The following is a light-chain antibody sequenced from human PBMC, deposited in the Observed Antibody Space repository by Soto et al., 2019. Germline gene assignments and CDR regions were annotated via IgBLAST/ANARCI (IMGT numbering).Light chain of an antibody. J-gene: IGKJ3*01. Sequence: EIVMTQSPATLSVSPGERATLSCRASQSVNSNLAWYQQKPGQAPRLLIYGASTRATGIPARFSGSGSGTEFTLTINSLQSEHFAFYYCPQYNDWFTFGPGTKVDIK. V-gene: IGKV3-15*01. CDR3: PQYNDWFT. CDR1: QSVNSN. CDR2: GAS.